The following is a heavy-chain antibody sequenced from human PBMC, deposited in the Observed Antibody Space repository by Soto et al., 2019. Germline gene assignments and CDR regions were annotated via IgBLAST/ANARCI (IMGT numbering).Heavy chain of an antibody. V-gene: IGHV1-18*01. Sequence: ASVKVSCKASGYTFTSHGITWVRQAPGQGLEWMGWISGNNGDTSYAQKLQGRVTVTTDTSTSTAYMELRSLTSDDTAVYYCARDPLSSRYYNGMHVWGQGTTVTVSS. CDR1: GYTFTSHG. J-gene: IGHJ6*02. CDR3: ARDPLSSRYYNGMHV. CDR2: ISGNNGDT.